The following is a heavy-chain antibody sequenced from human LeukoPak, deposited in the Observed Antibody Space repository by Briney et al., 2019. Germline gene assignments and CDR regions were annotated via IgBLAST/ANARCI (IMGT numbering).Heavy chain of an antibody. V-gene: IGHV3-23*01. CDR2: ISGSGESI. CDR3: AKRSSLIAARPDFDY. CDR1: GFPFSDFG. J-gene: IGHJ4*02. D-gene: IGHD6-6*01. Sequence: PGRSLRLSCAASGFPFSDFGIHWVRQAPGKGLEWVSGISGSGESIYYADSMKGRFTISRDNSKNTLYLQMNSLRAEDTAVYYCAKRSSLIAARPDFDYWGQGTLVTVSS.